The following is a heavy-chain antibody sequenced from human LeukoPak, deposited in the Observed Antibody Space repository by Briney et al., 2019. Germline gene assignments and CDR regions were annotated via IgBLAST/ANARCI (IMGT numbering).Heavy chain of an antibody. CDR1: GFTFDDYA. D-gene: IGHD6-13*01. CDR3: AKTHSGYSSSWYVGWFDP. V-gene: IGHV3-9*01. CDR2: ISWNSGSI. J-gene: IGHJ5*02. Sequence: GRSLRLSCAASGFTFDDYAMHWVRQAPGKGLEWVSGISWNSGSIGYADSVKGRFTISRDNAKNSLYLRMNSLRAEDTALYYCAKTHSGYSSSWYVGWFDPWGQGTLVTVSS.